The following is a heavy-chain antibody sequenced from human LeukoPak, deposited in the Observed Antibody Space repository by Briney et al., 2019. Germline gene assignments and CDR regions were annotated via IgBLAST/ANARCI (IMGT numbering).Heavy chain of an antibody. V-gene: IGHV3-30-3*01. CDR3: ARSVDIDY. Sequence: GRSLRLSCAASGFTFSSYAMHWVRQAPGKGLGWVAVISYDGSNKYYADSVKGRFTISRDNSKNTLYLQMNSLRAEDTAVYYCARSVDIDYWGQGTLVTVSS. D-gene: IGHD5-12*01. J-gene: IGHJ4*02. CDR2: ISYDGSNK. CDR1: GFTFSSYA.